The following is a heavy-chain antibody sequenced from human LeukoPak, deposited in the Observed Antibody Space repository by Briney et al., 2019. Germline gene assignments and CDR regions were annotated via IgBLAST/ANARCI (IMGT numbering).Heavy chain of an antibody. Sequence: PGRSLRLSCAASGFTLSSYGMHWVRQAPGKGLEWVAVIWYDGSNKYYADSVKGRFTISRDNSKNTLYLQMNSLRAEDTAVYYCASWTVAGTGDAFDIWGQGTMVTVSS. J-gene: IGHJ3*02. CDR2: IWYDGSNK. CDR3: ASWTVAGTGDAFDI. V-gene: IGHV3-33*01. CDR1: GFTLSSYG. D-gene: IGHD6-19*01.